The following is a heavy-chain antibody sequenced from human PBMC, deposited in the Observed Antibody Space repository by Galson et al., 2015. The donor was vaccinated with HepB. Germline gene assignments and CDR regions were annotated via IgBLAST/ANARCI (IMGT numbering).Heavy chain of an antibody. J-gene: IGHJ5*02. CDR1: GGSISSGGYY. CDR3: ARVEPDDYGDPAGKFDP. V-gene: IGHV4-31*11. CDR2: IYYSGNT. D-gene: IGHD4-17*01. Sequence: TLSLTCAVSGGSISSGGYYWSWIRQHPGKGLEWIGYIYYSGNTYYNPSLKSRITISVDTSKNQFSLKLNSVTAADTAVYYCARVEPDDYGDPAGKFDPWGRGTLVTVSS.